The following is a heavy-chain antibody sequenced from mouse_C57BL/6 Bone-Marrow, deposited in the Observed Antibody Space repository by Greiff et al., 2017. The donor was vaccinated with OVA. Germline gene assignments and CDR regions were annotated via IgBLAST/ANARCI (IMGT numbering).Heavy chain of an antibody. CDR2: ISNLAYSI. J-gene: IGHJ1*03. D-gene: IGHD2-3*01. CDR1: GFTFSDYG. V-gene: IGHV5-15*01. Sequence: EVKLVESGGGLVQPGGSLKLSCAASGFTFSDYGMAWVRQAPRKGPEWVAFISNLAYSIYYADTVTGRFTISRENAKNTLYLERSSLRSEDTAMYDCARRPPIYDGYYWYFDVWGTGTTVTVSS. CDR3: ARRPPIYDGYYWYFDV.